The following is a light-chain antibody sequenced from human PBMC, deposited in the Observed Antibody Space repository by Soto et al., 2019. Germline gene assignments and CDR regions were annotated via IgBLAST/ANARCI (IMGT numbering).Light chain of an antibody. Sequence: QSALTQPRSVSGSPGQSVTISCTGTSSDVANYNYVSWYRQHPGKAPELMIYDVTRRPSGVPHRFSGSKSGNTASLTISGHQAEDEDDYYCCSYAGSYTYVFGIGTKLTVL. CDR2: DVT. J-gene: IGLJ1*01. CDR3: CSYAGSYTYV. V-gene: IGLV2-11*01. CDR1: SSDVANYNY.